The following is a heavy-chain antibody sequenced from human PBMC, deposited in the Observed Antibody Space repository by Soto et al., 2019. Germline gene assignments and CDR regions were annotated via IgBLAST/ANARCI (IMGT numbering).Heavy chain of an antibody. V-gene: IGHV3-30-3*01. CDR3: ARDREWFTAFDI. J-gene: IGHJ3*02. D-gene: IGHD3-3*01. CDR2: IAYDKSNK. Sequence: QVQLVESGRGVDQPGRSLRLSCAASGFTFNNYAIHWVRKAPGKGLEWVAVIAYDKSNKYYADSVKGRFTISRDNSKNTLYLQMSSLRAEDTAVYYFARDREWFTAFDIWGQGTMVSVSS. CDR1: GFTFNNYA.